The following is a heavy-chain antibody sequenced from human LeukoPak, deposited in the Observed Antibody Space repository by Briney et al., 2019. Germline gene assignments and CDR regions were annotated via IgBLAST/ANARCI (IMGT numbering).Heavy chain of an antibody. J-gene: IGHJ3*01. V-gene: IGHV3-69-1*01. D-gene: IGHD2/OR15-2a*01. Sequence: VRQXXXXXLEWISYISPTSKVNYADSVKGRFTISRDNAKKSLYLQMNSLRGEDTAVYYCVRNTAFDLWGQGTVVAVSS. CDR3: VRNTAFDL. CDR2: ISPTSKV.